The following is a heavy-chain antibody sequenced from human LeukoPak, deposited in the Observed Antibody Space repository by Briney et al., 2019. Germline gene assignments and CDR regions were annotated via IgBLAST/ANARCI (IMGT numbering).Heavy chain of an antibody. V-gene: IGHV4-61*08. CDR2: IYYSGST. Sequence: PSQTLSLTCTVSGGSISSGDYYWSWIRQPPGKGLEWIGYIYYSGSTNYNPSLKSRVTISVDTSKNQFSLKLSSVTAADTAVYYCARVGPTVTTYGMDVWGQGTTITVSS. CDR1: GGSISSGDYY. J-gene: IGHJ6*02. CDR3: ARVGPTVTTYGMDV. D-gene: IGHD4-17*01.